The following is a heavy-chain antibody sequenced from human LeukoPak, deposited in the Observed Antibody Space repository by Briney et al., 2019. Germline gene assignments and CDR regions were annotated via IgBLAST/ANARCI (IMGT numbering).Heavy chain of an antibody. CDR3: ARDRYCVSTNCPYDC. CDR1: GFTSRDYT. V-gene: IGHV3-23*01. D-gene: IGHD2-2*01. Sequence: GGSLRLSCADSGFTSRDYTMNWVRQSPGKGLEWVSGISVSDDSTYYADSVKGRFTISRDKSNNVLHLQMNSLRAEDTAVYYCARDRYCVSTNCPYDCWGQGTPVTVSS. J-gene: IGHJ4*02. CDR2: ISVSDDST.